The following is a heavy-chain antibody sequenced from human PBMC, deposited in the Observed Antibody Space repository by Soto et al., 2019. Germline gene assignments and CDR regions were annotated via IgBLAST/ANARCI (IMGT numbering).Heavy chain of an antibody. CDR1: GFTFSSYA. CDR2: ISYDGSNK. Sequence: QVQLVESGGGVVQPGRSLRLSCAASGFTFSSYAMHWVCQAPGKGLEWVAVISYDGSNKYYADSVKGRFTISRDNSKNTLYLQMNSLRAEDTAVYYCARAGVGGVDSRYYYYYGMDVWGQGTTVTVSS. J-gene: IGHJ6*02. CDR3: ARAGVGGVDSRYYYYYGMDV. V-gene: IGHV3-30-3*01. D-gene: IGHD2-2*01.